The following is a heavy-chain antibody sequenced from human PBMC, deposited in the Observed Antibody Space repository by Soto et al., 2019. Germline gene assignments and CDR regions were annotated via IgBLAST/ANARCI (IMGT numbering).Heavy chain of an antibody. D-gene: IGHD3-16*02. CDR1: GFTFSSYC. J-gene: IGHJ6*02. CDR3: ARDSERGLSMRDYGMDV. V-gene: IGHV3-7*01. Sequence: GGSLRLSCAASGFTFSSYCMSWVRQAPGKGLEWVANIKQDGSEKYYVDSVKGRFTISRDNAKNSLYLQMNSLRAEDTAVYYCARDSERGLSMRDYGMDVWGQGTTVTVSS. CDR2: IKQDGSEK.